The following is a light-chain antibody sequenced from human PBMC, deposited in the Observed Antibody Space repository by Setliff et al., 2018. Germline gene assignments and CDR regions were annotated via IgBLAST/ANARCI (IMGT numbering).Light chain of an antibody. CDR2: YDS. J-gene: IGLJ1*01. CDR3: QVWDSGSEHYV. CDR1: NIGGKS. Sequence: SYELTQPPSVPVAPGKTARITCGGNNIGGKSVNWYQQKPGQAPVLVIYYDSDQPSGIPERFFGSNSGNTATLTISRVEAGDEADYYCQVWDSGSEHYVFGTGTKVTVL. V-gene: IGLV3-21*04.